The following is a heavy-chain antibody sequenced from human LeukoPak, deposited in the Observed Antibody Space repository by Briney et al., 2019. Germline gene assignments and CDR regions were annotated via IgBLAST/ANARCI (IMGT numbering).Heavy chain of an antibody. CDR2: SDPEDGET. D-gene: IGHD3-16*01. CDR3: AYRPPGDESFDI. J-gene: IGHJ3*02. V-gene: IGHV1-24*01. Sequence: ASVTVSCKVSGHTLTGLAMHWVRQAPGQGLEWMGGSDPEDGETIYAQKFKGRVTMTEDTATDTAYMELRSLRSEDTAVYYCAYRPPGDESFDIWGQGTLVTVSS. CDR1: GHTLTGLA.